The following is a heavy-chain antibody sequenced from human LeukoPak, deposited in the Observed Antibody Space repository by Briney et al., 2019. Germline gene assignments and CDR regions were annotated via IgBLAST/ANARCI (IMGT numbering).Heavy chain of an antibody. V-gene: IGHV1-18*01. CDR2: ISAYNGNT. CDR3: AREGETTVAFDY. CDR1: GYTFTSDG. J-gene: IGHJ4*02. Sequence: ASVKVSCKASGYTFTSDGISWVRQDPGQGLEWMGWISAYNGNTNYAQKLQGRVTMTTDTSTSTAYMELRSLRSDDTAVYYCAREGETTVAFDYWGQGTLVTVSS. D-gene: IGHD4-23*01.